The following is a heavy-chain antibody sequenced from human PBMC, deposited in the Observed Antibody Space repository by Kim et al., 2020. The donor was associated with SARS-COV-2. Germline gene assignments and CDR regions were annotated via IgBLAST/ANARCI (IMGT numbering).Heavy chain of an antibody. Sequence: SETLSLTCAVYGGSFSGYYWSWIRQPPGKGLEWIGEINHSGSTNYNPSLKSRVTISVDTSKNQFSLKLSSVTAADTAVYYCARGLRAILREPTGHYFDYWGQGTLVTVSS. CDR2: INHSGST. CDR3: ARGLRAILREPTGHYFDY. J-gene: IGHJ4*02. V-gene: IGHV4-34*01. CDR1: GGSFSGYY.